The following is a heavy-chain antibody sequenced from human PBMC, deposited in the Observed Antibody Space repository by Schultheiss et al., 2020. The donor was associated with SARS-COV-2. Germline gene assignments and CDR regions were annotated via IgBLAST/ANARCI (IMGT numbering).Heavy chain of an antibody. Sequence: GESLKISCAASGFIFSSYWMHWVRQVSGKGLVWVSRIKSDASSTMYADLAKGRFTISRDNAKNTLYLQMNSLRAEDTAVYYCAKDSGISNLWGRGTLVTVSS. J-gene: IGHJ2*01. V-gene: IGHV3-74*03. CDR1: GFIFSSYW. CDR2: IKSDASST. D-gene: IGHD3-10*01. CDR3: AKDSGISNL.